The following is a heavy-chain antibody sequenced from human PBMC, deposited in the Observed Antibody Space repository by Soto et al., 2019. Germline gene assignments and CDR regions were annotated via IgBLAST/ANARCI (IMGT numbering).Heavy chain of an antibody. CDR2: IYYSGST. CDR3: ARHADRLRFLEWLPHFDY. V-gene: IGHV4-39*01. CDR1: GGSISSSSYY. J-gene: IGHJ4*02. D-gene: IGHD3-3*01. Sequence: SETLSLTCTVSGGSISSSSYYWGWIRQPPXKGLEWIGSIYYSGSTYYTPSLKSRVTISVDTSKNQFSLKLSSVTAADTAVYYCARHADRLRFLEWLPHFDYWGQGTLVTVSS.